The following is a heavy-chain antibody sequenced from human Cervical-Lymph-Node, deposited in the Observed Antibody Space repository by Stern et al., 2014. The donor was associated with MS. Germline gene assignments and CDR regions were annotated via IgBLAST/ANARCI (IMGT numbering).Heavy chain of an antibody. Sequence: QVQLVQSGAEVKKPGASVKVSCKASGYTFTSYAMHWVRQAPGQRLEWMGWINAGNGNTKYSQKFQGRVTITRDTSASPDYMELSSLRSEDTALYYCARGGSGSANRFMDVWGQGTTVTVSS. J-gene: IGHJ6*02. CDR3: ARGGSGSANRFMDV. V-gene: IGHV1-3*01. CDR1: GYTFTSYA. CDR2: INAGNGNT. D-gene: IGHD6-19*01.